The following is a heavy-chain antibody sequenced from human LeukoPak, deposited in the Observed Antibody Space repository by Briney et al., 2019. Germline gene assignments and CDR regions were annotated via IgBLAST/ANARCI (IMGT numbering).Heavy chain of an antibody. CDR2: IYYRGST. CDR1: GGSISSYY. CDR3: ARVQWLPLDVFNF. Sequence: SETLSLTCTVSGGSISSYYWSWIRQPPGKGLEYIGYIYYRGSTNYNPSLKSRVTISLDTSKNQFSLKVSSVTAADTAMYYCARVQWLPLDVFNFWGQGTMVTASS. V-gene: IGHV4-59*01. J-gene: IGHJ3*01. D-gene: IGHD6-19*01.